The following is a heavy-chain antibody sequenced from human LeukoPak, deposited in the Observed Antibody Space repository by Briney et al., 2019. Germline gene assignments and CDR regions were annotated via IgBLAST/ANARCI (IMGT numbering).Heavy chain of an antibody. Sequence: PGGSLRLSCAGSGFTFGRYWMSWVRQAPGKGLEWVASINQGGSRLHYLDSVTGRFIISRDDAQNSLFLQMTRLRVDGTAVYYCARLKDDVTKLDYWGQGTLVSVSS. CDR3: ARLKDDVTKLDY. V-gene: IGHV3-7*01. CDR2: INQGGSRL. CDR1: GFTFGRYW. J-gene: IGHJ4*02. D-gene: IGHD2-8*01.